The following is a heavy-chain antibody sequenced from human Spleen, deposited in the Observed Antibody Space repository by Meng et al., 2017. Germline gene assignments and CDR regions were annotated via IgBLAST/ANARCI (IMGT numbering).Heavy chain of an antibody. D-gene: IGHD5-12*01. Sequence: EGQLVGSGGGVIESVGPLRRSCAASGVTFSSYWMHWVRQAPGKGLVWVSQINTEGSDTAYADSVKGRFTISRDNAKNTLYLQMNSLRAEDTAVYYCARDLDSGYDFRGLLGYWGQGTLVTVSS. CDR1: GVTFSSYW. V-gene: IGHV3-74*01. J-gene: IGHJ4*02. CDR2: INTEGSDT. CDR3: ARDLDSGYDFRGLLGY.